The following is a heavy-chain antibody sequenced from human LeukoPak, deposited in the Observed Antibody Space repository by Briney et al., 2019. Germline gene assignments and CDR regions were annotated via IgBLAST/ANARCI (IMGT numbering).Heavy chain of an antibody. CDR1: GCGFMGYW. CDR3: ARLTGYCSGTSCAFPTHWFAP. J-gene: IGHJ5*02. CDR2: IYPEDSNT. D-gene: IGHD2-2*01. Sequence: GASLQISSWGSGCGFMGYWIGCWRRMPGKGLEWMGIIYPEDSNTKYSPSFEGQVTISADKSISTAYLQWSSLKASDTAKYYCARLTGYCSGTSCAFPTHWFAPWGQGTLVTVSS. V-gene: IGHV5-51*01.